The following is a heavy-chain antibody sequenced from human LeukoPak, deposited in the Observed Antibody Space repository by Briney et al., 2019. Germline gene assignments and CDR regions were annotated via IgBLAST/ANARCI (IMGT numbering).Heavy chain of an antibody. Sequence: ASVKVSCKASGYTFSNYGITWVRQAPGQRLEWRGTISGHNGDVNYAPKFQGRVTMTTDTSTTTAYMELRSLRFDDTAVYYCARYNSLLRGVTTSDYWGQGTLVTVSS. CDR3: ARYNSLLRGVTTSDY. J-gene: IGHJ4*02. CDR1: GYTFSNYG. CDR2: ISGHNGDV. V-gene: IGHV1-18*01. D-gene: IGHD3-10*01.